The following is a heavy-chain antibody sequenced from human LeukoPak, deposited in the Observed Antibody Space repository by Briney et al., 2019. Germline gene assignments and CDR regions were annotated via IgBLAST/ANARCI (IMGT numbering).Heavy chain of an antibody. CDR1: GGSVSSGSYY. J-gene: IGHJ4*02. CDR2: IYYSGST. CDR3: ARGRNWNLHFDY. Sequence: SETLSLTCTVSGGSVSSGSYYWGWIHQPPGKGLEWIGNIYYSGSTYYNPSLKSRVTISVDTSKNQFSLKLSSVTAADTAVYYCARGRNWNLHFDYWGQGTLVTVSS. V-gene: IGHV4-39*01. D-gene: IGHD1-7*01.